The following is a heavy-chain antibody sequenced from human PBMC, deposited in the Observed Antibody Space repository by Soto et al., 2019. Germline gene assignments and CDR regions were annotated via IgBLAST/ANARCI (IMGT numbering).Heavy chain of an antibody. CDR1: GASVSSNIVA. CDR3: TSVSHRYRGRNT. Sequence: SQTISFTCASSGASVSSNIVAWHWIRQPPSRGLEWLGRAYYRSSWSSDYAITVSSRMTTTAGTSKNEVSLHLSSETPEDQAVYDGTSVSHRYRGRNTWGQGTLVAVAS. V-gene: IGHV6-1*01. D-gene: IGHD3-10*01. J-gene: IGHJ5*02. CDR2: AYYRSSWSS.